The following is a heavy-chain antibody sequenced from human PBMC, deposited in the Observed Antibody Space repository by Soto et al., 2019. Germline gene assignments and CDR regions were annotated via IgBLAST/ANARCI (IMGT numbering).Heavy chain of an antibody. D-gene: IGHD3-10*01. CDR1: GFTFGDYA. J-gene: IGHJ6*02. V-gene: IGHV3-49*03. Sequence: PGGSLRLSCTASGFTFGDYAMSWFRQAPGKGLEWVGFIRSKVYGGTTEYAASVKGRFTISRDDSKSIAYLQMNSPKSEDTAVYYCSRGRRSIGDNYSVDVWGQGTTVTVSS. CDR2: IRSKVYGGTT. CDR3: SRGRRSIGDNYSVDV.